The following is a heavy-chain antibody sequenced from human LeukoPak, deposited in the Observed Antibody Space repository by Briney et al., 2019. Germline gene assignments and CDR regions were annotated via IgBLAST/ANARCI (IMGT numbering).Heavy chain of an antibody. J-gene: IGHJ4*02. CDR3: ARSQGYSYGSSY. V-gene: IGHV1-69*13. CDR2: IVPILGTA. D-gene: IGHD5-18*01. CDR1: GGTFSSYA. Sequence: ASVKVSCKASGGTFSSYAISWVRQAPGQGLEWMGGIVPILGTANYAQKFQGRVTITADDSTGTAYMELTSLRSADTAVYYCARSQGYSYGSSYWGQGTLVTVSS.